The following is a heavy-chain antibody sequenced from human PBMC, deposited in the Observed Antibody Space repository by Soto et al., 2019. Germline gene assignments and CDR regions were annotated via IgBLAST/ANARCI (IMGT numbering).Heavy chain of an antibody. V-gene: IGHV4-30-4*08. Sequence: SETLSLTCSVSGDSISSGDKFCSWIRQSPGKGLGWIGYIYHTESTYYNPSLRSRLRLSVDTSKNQFSLELTSVTAADPAVYYCVRAVVPAAIKDCGQGTLVTVSS. CDR1: GDSISSGDKF. CDR3: VRAVVPAAIKD. CDR2: IYHTEST. J-gene: IGHJ4*02. D-gene: IGHD2-2*02.